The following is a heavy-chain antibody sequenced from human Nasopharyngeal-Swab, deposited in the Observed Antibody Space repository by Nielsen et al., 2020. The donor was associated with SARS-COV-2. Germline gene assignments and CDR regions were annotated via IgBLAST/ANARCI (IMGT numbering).Heavy chain of an antibody. J-gene: IGHJ3*02. CDR3: ARSYTMIETDAFDI. D-gene: IGHD3-22*01. CDR2: IIPIFGTA. CDR1: GYTFTSYG. V-gene: IGHV1-69*13. Sequence: SVKVSCKASGYTFTSYGISWVRQAPGQGLEWMGGIIPIFGTANYAQKFQGRVTITADESTSTAYMELSSLRSEDTAVYYCARSYTMIETDAFDIWGQGTMVTVSS.